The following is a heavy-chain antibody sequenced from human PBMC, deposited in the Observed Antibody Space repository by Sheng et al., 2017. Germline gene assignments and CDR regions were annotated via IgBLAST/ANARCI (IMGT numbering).Heavy chain of an antibody. CDR2: INAQTGHT. Sequence: QVQLVQSGAEVKEPGASVKVSCKASGYIFTNYDVKWVRQARGHGPEWMAWINAQTGHTGYAQKFQGRLTITRDTSTSTSYMELTGLTSDDTAIYYCARGRGGERTNGYFDYWGQGTLVTVSS. CDR3: ARGRGGERTNGYFDY. V-gene: IGHV1-8*03. J-gene: IGHJ4*02. CDR1: GYIFTNYD. D-gene: IGHD7-27*01.